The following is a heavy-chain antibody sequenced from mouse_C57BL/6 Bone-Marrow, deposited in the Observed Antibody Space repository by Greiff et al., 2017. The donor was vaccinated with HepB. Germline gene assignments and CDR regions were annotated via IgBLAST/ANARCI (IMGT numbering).Heavy chain of an antibody. V-gene: IGHV5-4*03. D-gene: IGHD1-1*01. CDR2: ISDGGSYT. CDR1: GFTFSSYA. J-gene: IGHJ4*01. Sequence: DVKLVESGGGLVKPGGSLKLSCAASGFTFSSYAMSWVRQTPEKRLEWVATISDGGSYTYYPDNVKGRFTISRDNAKNNLYLQMSHLKSEDTAMYYCAVITTVHYYAMDYWGQGTSVTVSS. CDR3: AVITTVHYYAMDY.